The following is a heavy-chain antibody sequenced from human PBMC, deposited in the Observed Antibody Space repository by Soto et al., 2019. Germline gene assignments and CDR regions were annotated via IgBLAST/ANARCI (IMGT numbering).Heavy chain of an antibody. V-gene: IGHV4-34*01. CDR1: GGSFSGYY. D-gene: IGHD3-22*01. CDR3: ARGLRSRDSSGYYYHGGKNYFDY. Sequence: SETLSLTCAVYGGSFSGYYWSWIRQPPGKGLEWIGEINHSGSTNYNPSLKSRVTISVDTSKNQFSLKLSSVTAADTAVYYCARGLRSRDSSGYYYHGGKNYFDYWGQGTLVTVSS. CDR2: INHSGST. J-gene: IGHJ4*02.